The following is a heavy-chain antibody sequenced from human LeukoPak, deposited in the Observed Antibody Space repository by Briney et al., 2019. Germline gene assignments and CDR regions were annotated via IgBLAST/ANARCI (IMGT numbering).Heavy chain of an antibody. CDR1: GFTFNNYA. CDR2: ISGSGGST. CDR3: AKDPLSYYDSSGYRYFDY. Sequence: GGSLRLSCAASGFTFNNYAMNWVRQVPGKGLEWVSGISGSGGSTYYADSVKGRFTISRDNSKNTLYLQMNRLRAEDTAVYFCAKDPLSYYDSSGYRYFDYWGQGTLVTVSS. J-gene: IGHJ4*02. D-gene: IGHD3-22*01. V-gene: IGHV3-23*01.